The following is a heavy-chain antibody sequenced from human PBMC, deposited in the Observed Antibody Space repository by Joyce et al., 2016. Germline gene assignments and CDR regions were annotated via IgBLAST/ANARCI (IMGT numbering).Heavy chain of an antibody. CDR2: ISNSGTTK. D-gene: IGHD6-19*01. CDR1: GFTFSDDY. Sequence: QVQLVESGGGLVKPGGSLRLSCAASGFTFSDDYMSWIRQGQGKGREWISYISNSGTTKLYADAVKGRFTISRDNAKNSLYLQMNGLRAEDTAVYYCARVPGVAGTGGWFDPWGQGTLVTVSS. CDR3: ARVPGVAGTGGWFDP. J-gene: IGHJ5*02. V-gene: IGHV3-11*01.